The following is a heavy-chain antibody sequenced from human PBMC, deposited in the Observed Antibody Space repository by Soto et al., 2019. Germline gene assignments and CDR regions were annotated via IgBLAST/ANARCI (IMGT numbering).Heavy chain of an antibody. CDR3: AKKPITMIVVVIPDAFDI. CDR2: ISGSGGST. J-gene: IGHJ3*02. D-gene: IGHD3-22*01. CDR1: GFTFSSYA. Sequence: EVQLLESGGGLVQPGGSLRLSCAASGFTFSSYAMSWARQAPGKGLEWVSAISGSGGSTYYADSVKGRFTISRDNSKNTLYLQMNSLRAEDTAVYYCAKKPITMIVVVIPDAFDIWGQGTMVTVSS. V-gene: IGHV3-23*01.